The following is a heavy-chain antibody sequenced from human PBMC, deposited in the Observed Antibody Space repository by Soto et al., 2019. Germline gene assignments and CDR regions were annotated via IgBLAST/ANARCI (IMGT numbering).Heavy chain of an antibody. D-gene: IGHD2-8*01. V-gene: IGHV1-18*04. CDR1: VFTSSG. J-gene: IGHJ3*01. CDR2: ISTHNGNT. CDR3: AREGILVLFDAYDL. Sequence: QDQLVQSGAEVKKPGASVKVSCKASVFTSSGISWVRQAPGQRLEWMGWISTHNGNTIYAQKFQGRVIMTMDTSTPTVYMELRSLRPDDTAVYLCAREGILVLFDAYDLWGKGTMVTVSS.